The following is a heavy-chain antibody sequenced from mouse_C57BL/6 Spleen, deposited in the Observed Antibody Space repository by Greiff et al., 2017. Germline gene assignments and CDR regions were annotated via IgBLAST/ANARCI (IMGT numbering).Heavy chain of an antibody. J-gene: IGHJ2*01. V-gene: IGHV6-6*01. Sequence: EVKLMESGGGLVQPGGSMKLSCAASGFTFSDAWMDWVRQSPEKGLEGGAEIRNKANNHATYYAESVKGRVTISIDDSKSSIYLQMNSIRAEDTGIYYYTRGLPLLLFDYWGQGTTLTVSS. CDR2: IRNKANNHAT. CDR3: TRGLPLLLFDY. CDR1: GFTFSDAW. D-gene: IGHD2-1*01.